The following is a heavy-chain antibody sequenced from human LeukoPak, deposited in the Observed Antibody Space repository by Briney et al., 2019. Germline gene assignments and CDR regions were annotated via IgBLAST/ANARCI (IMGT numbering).Heavy chain of an antibody. V-gene: IGHV3-21*01. CDR3: ARDLYYYDSSGYSNY. CDR2: ISSSSSYI. CDR1: GFTFSSYS. J-gene: IGHJ4*02. D-gene: IGHD3-22*01. Sequence: GGSLRLSCAASGFTFSSYSMNWVRQAPGKGLEWVSSISSSSSYIYYADSVKGRFTISRDNAKNSLYLQMNSLRAEDTAVYYCARDLYYYDSSGYSNYWGQGTLVTVAS.